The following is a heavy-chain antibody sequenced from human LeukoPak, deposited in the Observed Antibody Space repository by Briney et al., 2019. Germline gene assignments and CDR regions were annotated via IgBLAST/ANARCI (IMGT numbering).Heavy chain of an antibody. Sequence: SETLSLTCAVYGGPFSGYYWSWIRQPPGKGLEWIGEINHSGSTNYNPSLKSRVTISVDTSKNQFSLKLGSVTAADTAVYYCARGLWYGSGSPRWFDPWGQGTLVTVSS. V-gene: IGHV4-34*01. D-gene: IGHD3-10*01. J-gene: IGHJ5*02. CDR3: ARGLWYGSGSPRWFDP. CDR2: INHSGST. CDR1: GGPFSGYY.